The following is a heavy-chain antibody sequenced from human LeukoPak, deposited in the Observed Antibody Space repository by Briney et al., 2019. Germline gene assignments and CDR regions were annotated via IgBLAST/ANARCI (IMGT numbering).Heavy chain of an antibody. CDR2: ISGSGDST. V-gene: IGHV3-23*01. CDR1: GFTFSSYA. Sequence: GGSLRLSCAASGFTFSSYAMSWVRQAPGKGLEWISAISGSGDSTYYADSVKGRFTISRDNSKNTLFLQMNSLRAEDTAVYYCAKPAFTMIVVVSWLDPWGQGTLVTVSS. J-gene: IGHJ5*02. D-gene: IGHD3-22*01. CDR3: AKPAFTMIVVVSWLDP.